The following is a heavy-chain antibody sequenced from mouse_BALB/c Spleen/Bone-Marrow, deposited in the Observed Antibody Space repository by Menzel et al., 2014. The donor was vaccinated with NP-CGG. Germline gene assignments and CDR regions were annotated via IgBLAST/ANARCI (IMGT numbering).Heavy chain of an antibody. V-gene: IGHV1-5*01. D-gene: IGHD2-4*01. CDR2: IYPGNSDT. CDR3: SGRRITTDGFDY. J-gene: IGHJ2*01. Sequence: EVQLQQSGSILARPGVSVKMSCKASGYTFTRYWMHWVKQRPGQGLEWIGAIYPGNSDTNYNQTLKGKAKLTAVTSTSTAIMELSSLTSSESAVYYCSGRRITTDGFDYWGQGTPLTVSS. CDR1: GYTFTRYW.